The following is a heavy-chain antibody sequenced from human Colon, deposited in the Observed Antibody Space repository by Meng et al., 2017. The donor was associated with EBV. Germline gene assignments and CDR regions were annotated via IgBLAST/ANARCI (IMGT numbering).Heavy chain of an antibody. Sequence: EVQLVESGGGLVEPGGSLRLSCVASGFTFGLSWMNWVRQVPGKGLEWVGRIRSKIDGGTTDYAAPVRGRFIISRDDSRSTLYLQINSPTIQDTGVYFCTTGYHTPSHDGYWGQGTLVTVYS. CDR2: IRSKIDGGTT. V-gene: IGHV3-15*01. CDR1: GFTFGLSW. CDR3: TTGYHTPSHDGY. J-gene: IGHJ4*02. D-gene: IGHD3-3*01.